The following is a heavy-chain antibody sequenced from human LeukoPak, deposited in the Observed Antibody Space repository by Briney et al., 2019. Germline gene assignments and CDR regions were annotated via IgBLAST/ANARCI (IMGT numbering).Heavy chain of an antibody. CDR2: ISSSSSRTI. Sequence: GGSLRLSCAAAGFTFSSYSLNWVRQAPGKGLEWVSYISSSSSRTIYYADSVKGRFTISRDNAKNSVYLQMNSLRDEDTAVYYCARAGSGWYFDYWGQGTLVAVSS. J-gene: IGHJ4*02. V-gene: IGHV3-48*02. D-gene: IGHD6-19*01. CDR1: GFTFSSYS. CDR3: ARAGSGWYFDY.